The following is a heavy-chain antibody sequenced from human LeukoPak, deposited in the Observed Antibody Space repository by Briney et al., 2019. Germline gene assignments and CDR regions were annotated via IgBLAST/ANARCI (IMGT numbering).Heavy chain of an antibody. CDR1: GITFRSSS. CDR3: AQPDF. Sequence: GGSLRLSCVASGITFRSSSMHWVPQAPGKGREGLVFIRFDGRTKHYTHSVKGRFTVSRDNSKSTLYLQMISLRAEDTAVYYCAQPDFWGEGTLVTVS. J-gene: IGHJ4*02. CDR2: IRFDGRTK. V-gene: IGHV3-30*02.